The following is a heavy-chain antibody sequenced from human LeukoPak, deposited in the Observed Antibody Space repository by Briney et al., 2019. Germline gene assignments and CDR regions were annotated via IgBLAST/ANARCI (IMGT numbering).Heavy chain of an antibody. V-gene: IGHV3-23*01. D-gene: IGHD3-16*02. CDR1: GFTFSSYA. CDR2: ISGSGGST. Sequence: GGSLRLSCAASGFTFSSYAMSWVRQAPGKGLEWVSAISGSGGSTYYADSVKGRFTISRDNSKNTPYLQMNSLRAEDTAVYYCAKDGTITFGGVIVMPNYYFDYWGQGTLVTVSS. J-gene: IGHJ4*02. CDR3: AKDGTITFGGVIVMPNYYFDY.